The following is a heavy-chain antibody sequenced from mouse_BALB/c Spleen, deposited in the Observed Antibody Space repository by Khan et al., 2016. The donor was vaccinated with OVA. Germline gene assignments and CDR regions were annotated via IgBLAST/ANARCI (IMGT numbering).Heavy chain of an antibody. Sequence: DLVKPGASVRLSCKASGYTFTSYWINWIRQRPGQGLEWIGHIAPGSSSSYYNQMFKGKATLTVDTSSTTAYIQLSSLTSEDSAVYFCARPNYCGNTFWYFDYWGPGTSVTVSS. D-gene: IGHD1-1*02. V-gene: IGHV1S41*01. CDR1: GYTFTSYW. J-gene: IGHJ1*01. CDR2: IAPGSSSS. CDR3: ARPNYCGNTFWYFDY.